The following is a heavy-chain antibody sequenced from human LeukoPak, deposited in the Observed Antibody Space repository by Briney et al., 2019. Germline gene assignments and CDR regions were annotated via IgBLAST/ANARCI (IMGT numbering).Heavy chain of an antibody. CDR1: GFNFRSYG. D-gene: IGHD6-19*01. J-gene: IGHJ4*02. CDR2: IWYDGSNK. Sequence: PGRSLRLSCAASGFNFRSYGMHWVRQAPGKGLEGVAIIWYDGSNKFHADPGKGRFTISRDNSKHTLFLQMDSLTAEDTAVYYCTRSQPSTTVDGYWGQGTLVTVS. CDR3: TRSQPSTTVDGY. V-gene: IGHV3-33*01.